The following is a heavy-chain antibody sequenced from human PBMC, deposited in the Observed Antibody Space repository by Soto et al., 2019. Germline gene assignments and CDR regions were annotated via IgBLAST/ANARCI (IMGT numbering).Heavy chain of an antibody. V-gene: IGHV1-2*02. J-gene: IGHJ4*02. D-gene: IGHD1-26*01. CDR2: INPKSGGT. CDR3: ARDLATGGGSAGFDY. Sequence: XSLKVSCKASGYTFTVYYMHWVRQAPGQGLEWMGWINPKSGGTMYPQKFQGRVTMTWDTSISTAYMALTRLRSDDTAVYYCARDLATGGGSAGFDYWGQGTLVTVSS. CDR1: GYTFTVYY.